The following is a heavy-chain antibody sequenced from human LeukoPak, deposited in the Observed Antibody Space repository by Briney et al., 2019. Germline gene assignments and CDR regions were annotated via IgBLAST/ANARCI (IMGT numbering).Heavy chain of an antibody. V-gene: IGHV1-24*01. CDR2: FNPEDGET. D-gene: IGHD1-26*01. CDR1: GYTLTELS. J-gene: IGHJ4*02. Sequence: ASVKVSCKVSGYTLTELSMHWVRQAPGKGLEWMGGFNPEDGETIYAQKFQGRVTMTEDTSTDTAYMELSSLRSEDTAVYYCATDREEVGALDYWGQGTLVTVSS. CDR3: ATDREEVGALDY.